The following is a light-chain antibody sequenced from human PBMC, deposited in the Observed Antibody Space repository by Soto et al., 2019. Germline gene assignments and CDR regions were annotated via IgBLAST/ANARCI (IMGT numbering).Light chain of an antibody. CDR1: QTIDSW. Sequence: DIQLPQPPSTLHASVGDRVRIHFRASQTIDSWLAWYQQRQGKPPNLLIYKASTLASGVPSRFSGSGSGTEFTLTINSLQTDDFATYYCQQYHIYSGTFGQGTKVDIK. CDR2: KAS. CDR3: QQYHIYSGT. V-gene: IGKV1-5*03. J-gene: IGKJ1*01.